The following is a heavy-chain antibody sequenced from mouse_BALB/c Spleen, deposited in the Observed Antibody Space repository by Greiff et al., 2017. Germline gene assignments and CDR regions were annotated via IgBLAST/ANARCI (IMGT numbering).Heavy chain of an antibody. D-gene: IGHD2-1*01. CDR1: GYAFTNYL. V-gene: IGHV1-54*01. CDR3: ARSYGKGSYYFDY. CDR2: INPGSGGT. J-gene: IGHJ2*01. Sequence: QVQLKESGAELVRPGTSVKVSCKASGYAFTNYLIEWVKQRPGQGLEWIGVINPGSGGTNYNEKFKGKATLTADKSSSTAYMQLSSLTSDDSAVYFCARSYGKGSYYFDYWGQGTTLTVSS.